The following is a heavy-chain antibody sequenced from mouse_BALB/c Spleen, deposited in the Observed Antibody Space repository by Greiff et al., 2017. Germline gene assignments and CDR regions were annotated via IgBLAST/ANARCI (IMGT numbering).Heavy chain of an antibody. D-gene: IGHD2-10*02. CDR1: GYTFTDYN. J-gene: IGHJ4*01. CDR2: INPNNGGT. Sequence: VQLQQSGPELVKPGASVKIPCKASGYTFTDYNMDWVKQSHGKSLEWIGDINPNNGGTIYNQKFKRKATLTVDKSSSTAYMELRSLTSEDTAVYYCARKEYGNPYAMDYWGQGTSVTVSS. V-gene: IGHV1-18*01. CDR3: ARKEYGNPYAMDY.